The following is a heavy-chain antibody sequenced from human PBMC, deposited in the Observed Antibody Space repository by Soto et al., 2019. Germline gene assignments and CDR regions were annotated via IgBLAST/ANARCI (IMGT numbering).Heavy chain of an antibody. CDR3: ATEMATLFVRAFDI. Sequence: SVKVSCKASGGTFSSYASSWVRQAPGQGLEWMGGIIPIFGTANYAQKFQGRVTITADESTSTAYKELSSLRSEDTAVYYCATEMATLFVRAFDISGQATMVTV. J-gene: IGHJ3*02. D-gene: IGHD5-12*01. CDR1: GGTFSSYA. CDR2: IIPIFGTA. V-gene: IGHV1-69*13.